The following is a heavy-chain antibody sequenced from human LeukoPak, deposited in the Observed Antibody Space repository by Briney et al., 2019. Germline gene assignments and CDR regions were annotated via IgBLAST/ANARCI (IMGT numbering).Heavy chain of an antibody. J-gene: IGHJ5*02. Sequence: GGSLRLSCAASGFTVNTNHMSWVRQAPGKGLEWVSVIYSGGTTLYADSVKGRFTISRDNSKNTLYLQMNSLRAEETAVYYCAKLRVLSSSSENNWFDPWGQGTLVTVSS. CDR1: GFTVNTNH. V-gene: IGHV3-53*01. CDR3: AKLRVLSSSSENNWFDP. D-gene: IGHD6-6*01. CDR2: IYSGGTT.